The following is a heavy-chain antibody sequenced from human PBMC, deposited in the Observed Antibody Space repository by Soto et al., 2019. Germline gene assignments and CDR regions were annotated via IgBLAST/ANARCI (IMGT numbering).Heavy chain of an antibody. V-gene: IGHV3-7*01. D-gene: IGHD2-2*01. CDR2: IKQDEDKI. J-gene: IGHJ3*02. Sequence: GGSLRLSCAASGFSFSTYLMSCVRQAPGKGLEWLANIKQDEDKIYYVDSVKGRFTISGDSAKNSLLLIMDSLRLEDTAVYYCAAYHTSRHAAFDIWGQATRVT. CDR3: AAYHTSRHAAFDI. CDR1: GFSFSTYL.